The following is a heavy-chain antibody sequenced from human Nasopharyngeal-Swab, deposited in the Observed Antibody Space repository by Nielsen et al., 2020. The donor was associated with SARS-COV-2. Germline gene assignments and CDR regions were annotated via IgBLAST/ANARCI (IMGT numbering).Heavy chain of an antibody. D-gene: IGHD3-10*01. V-gene: IGHV4-59*01. J-gene: IGHJ4*02. CDR3: ARAYYYGSESSFDY. CDR2: IYYSGST. Sequence: SETLSLTCTVSGGSISSYYRSWIRQPPGKGLEWIGYIYYSGSTNYNPSLKSRVTISVDTSKNQFSLMLSSVTAADTAVYYCARAYYYGSESSFDYWGQGTLVTVSS. CDR1: GGSISSYY.